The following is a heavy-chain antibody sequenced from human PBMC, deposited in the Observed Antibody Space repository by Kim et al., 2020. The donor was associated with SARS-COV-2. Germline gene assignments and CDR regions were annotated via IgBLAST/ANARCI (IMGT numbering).Heavy chain of an antibody. J-gene: IGHJ4*02. CDR1: GFTFSSYG. D-gene: IGHD3-10*01. CDR3: ARAAYGSGIDY. CDR2: IWCDGSNK. V-gene: IGHV3-33*01. Sequence: GGSLRLSCAASGFTFSSYGMHWVRQAPGKGLEWVAVIWCDGSNKYYADSVKGRFTISRDNSKNTLYLQMNSLRAEDTAVYYCARAAYGSGIDYWGQGTLVTVSS.